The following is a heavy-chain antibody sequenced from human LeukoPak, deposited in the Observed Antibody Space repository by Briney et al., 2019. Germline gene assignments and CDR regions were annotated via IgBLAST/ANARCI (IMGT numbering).Heavy chain of an antibody. Sequence: GGSPRLSCAASGFTVSSNFMSWVRQAPGKGLEWVSVIYSGGTTYYADSLKGRFTISRDSSKNTLYLQMNSLRADDTAVYYCARLIRGSGTYFNYEYFQHWGQGTLVTVSS. CDR1: GFTVSSNF. V-gene: IGHV3-53*01. J-gene: IGHJ1*01. CDR3: ARLIRGSGTYFNYEYFQH. D-gene: IGHD3-10*01. CDR2: IYSGGTT.